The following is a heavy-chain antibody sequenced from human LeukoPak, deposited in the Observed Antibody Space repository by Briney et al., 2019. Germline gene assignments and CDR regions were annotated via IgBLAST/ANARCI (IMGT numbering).Heavy chain of an antibody. Sequence: KSSETLSLTCFVSGGSIRSDFYYWGWIRQAPGKGLEWVGNLYYSGTSYYNPSLARRLTMSVDTSRNQFSLKLSSVTAADTAIYYCVTVGRWDYENWGQGSLVTVSS. J-gene: IGHJ4*02. D-gene: IGHD3-22*01. V-gene: IGHV4-39*07. CDR2: LYYSGTS. CDR3: VTVGRWDYEN. CDR1: GGSIRSDFYY.